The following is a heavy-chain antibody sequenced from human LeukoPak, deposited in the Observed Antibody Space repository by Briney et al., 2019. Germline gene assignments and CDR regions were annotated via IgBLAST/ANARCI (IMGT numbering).Heavy chain of an antibody. D-gene: IGHD3-22*01. CDR3: AKDWDDSSGYYFGVSYFDY. CDR2: ISYDGSNK. CDR1: GFTFSSYG. J-gene: IGHJ4*02. Sequence: GGSLRLSCAASGFTFSSYGMHWVRQASGKGLEWVAVISYDGSNKYYADSVKGRFTISRDNSKNTLCLQMNSLRAEDTAVYYCAKDWDDSSGYYFGVSYFDYWGQGTLVTVSS. V-gene: IGHV3-30*18.